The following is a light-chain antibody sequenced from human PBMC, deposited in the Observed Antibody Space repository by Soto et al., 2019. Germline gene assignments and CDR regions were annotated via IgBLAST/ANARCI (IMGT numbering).Light chain of an antibody. J-gene: IGKJ1*01. CDR3: QQRSEWPWT. CDR2: DAT. Sequence: EIVLTQSPATLSLSPGKRATLSCRASQSVSTYLAWYQQKPGQAPRLLIYDATNRATGIPANFSGSGSGTDFTLTISSLEPEDFAVYYCQQRSEWPWTFGQGTKVEIK. V-gene: IGKV3-11*01. CDR1: QSVSTY.